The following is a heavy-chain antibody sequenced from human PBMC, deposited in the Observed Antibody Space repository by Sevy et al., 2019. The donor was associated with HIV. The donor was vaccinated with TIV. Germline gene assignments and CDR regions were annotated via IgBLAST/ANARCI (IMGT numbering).Heavy chain of an antibody. J-gene: IGHJ6*02. CDR1: GFTFSSYW. V-gene: IGHV3-7*03. CDR2: IKQDGSEK. Sequence: GGFLRLSCAASGFTFSSYWMSWVRQAPGKGLEWVANIKQDGSEKYYVDSVKGRFTISRDNAKNSLYLQMNSLRAEDTAVYYCARDLRLPYSSSWYWDDYYYGMDVWGQGTTVTVSS. CDR3: ARDLRLPYSSSWYWDDYYYGMDV. D-gene: IGHD6-13*01.